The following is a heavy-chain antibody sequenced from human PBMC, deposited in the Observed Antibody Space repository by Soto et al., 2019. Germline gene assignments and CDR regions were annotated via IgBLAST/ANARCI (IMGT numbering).Heavy chain of an antibody. CDR3: ARDEIYGMDV. CDR2: FDHXDGET. CDR1: GYTLTGLS. V-gene: IGHV1-24*01. J-gene: IGHJ6*02. Sequence: GXXVKVSCKVSGYTLTGLSMHWVRQAPGKGLEWMXGFDHXDGETIYAQKXXGRVTMTXXKSTDTAYMELSSLRSEDTAVYYCARDEIYGMDVWGQGTKVNV.